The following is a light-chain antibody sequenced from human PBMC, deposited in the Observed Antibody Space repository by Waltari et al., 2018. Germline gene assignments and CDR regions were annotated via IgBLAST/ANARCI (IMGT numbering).Light chain of an antibody. V-gene: IGKV3-15*01. CDR1: QSISPN. J-gene: IGKJ1*01. CDR3: QQYNNWPRT. Sequence: EKVMTPSPATPSVSPGGSATLSCRARQSISPNLAWYQQKPGQAPRLLIYGASTRATGIPARFSGSGSGTEFTLSISSLQSEDFAIYYCQQYNNWPRTFGQGTKVEIK. CDR2: GAS.